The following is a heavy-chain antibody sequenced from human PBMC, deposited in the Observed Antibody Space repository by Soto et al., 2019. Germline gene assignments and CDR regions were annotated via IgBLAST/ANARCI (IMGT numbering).Heavy chain of an antibody. V-gene: IGHV4-34*01. CDR3: ARGRLFLTTSGLAITYFDY. CDR1: SGSFSGYY. CDR2: ITHGGST. J-gene: IGHJ4*02. D-gene: IGHD3-3*01. Sequence: KPSETLSLTCAVYSGSFSGYYYSWIRQSPGKGLEWIGEITHGGSTTYSPSLKSRVTMSLDTSKNQFSLNMTSMTAADTAVYYCARGRLFLTTSGLAITYFDYWGQGTLVTVSS.